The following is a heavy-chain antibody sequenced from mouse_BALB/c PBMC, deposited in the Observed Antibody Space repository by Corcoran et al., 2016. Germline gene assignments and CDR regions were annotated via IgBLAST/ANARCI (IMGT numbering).Heavy chain of an antibody. CDR2: INPYNDGT. J-gene: IGHJ1*01. CDR1: GYTFTSYV. V-gene: IGHV1S136*01. CDR3: ARTSTMITRYFDV. Sequence: EVQLQQSGPELVKPGASVKMSCKASGYTFTSYVMHWVKQKPGQGLEWIGYINPYNDGTKYNEKFKGKVTLTSDKSSSTAYMELSSLTSEDSAVYYCARTSTMITRYFDVWGAGTTVTVSS. D-gene: IGHD2-4*01.